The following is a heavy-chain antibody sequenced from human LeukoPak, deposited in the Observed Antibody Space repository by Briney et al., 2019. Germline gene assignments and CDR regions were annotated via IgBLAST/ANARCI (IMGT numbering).Heavy chain of an antibody. CDR1: VGTFSSYA. CDR3: ARDAPGSYYDSSGYYPDY. CDR2: IIPILGIA. D-gene: IGHD3-22*01. J-gene: IGHJ4*02. Sequence: GASVRVSFKASVGTFSSYAISWVRQAPGQGLEWMGRIIPILGIANYAQKFQGRVTITADKPTSTAYMELSSLRSEDTAVYYCARDAPGSYYDSSGYYPDYWGQGTLVTVSS. V-gene: IGHV1-69*04.